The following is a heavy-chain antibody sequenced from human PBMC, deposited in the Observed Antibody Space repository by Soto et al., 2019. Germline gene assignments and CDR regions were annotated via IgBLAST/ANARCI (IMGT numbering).Heavy chain of an antibody. CDR1: GYTFTGYY. J-gene: IGHJ4*02. V-gene: IGHV1-2*02. CDR3: AKDAPRYSGFDFSQ. CDR2: INPNSGGT. D-gene: IGHD5-12*01. Sequence: ASVKVSCKASGYTFTGYYMHWVRQAPGQGLEWMGWINPNSGGTNYAQKFQGRFTISRDNSRNTLYLQMNSLRLDDTAVYYCAKDAPRYSGFDFSQWGQGTLVTVSS.